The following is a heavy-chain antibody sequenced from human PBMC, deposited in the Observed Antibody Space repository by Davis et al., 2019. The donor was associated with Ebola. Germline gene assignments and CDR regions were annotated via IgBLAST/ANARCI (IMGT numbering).Heavy chain of an antibody. V-gene: IGHV3-30*18. CDR1: GFNFNNAW. J-gene: IGHJ4*02. CDR2: ISYDGSNK. D-gene: IGHD6-6*01. CDR3: AKDRGIAARPRVLDY. Sequence: GESLKISCAASGFNFNNAWTSWVRQAPGKGLEWVAVISYDGSNKYYADSVKGRFTISRDNSKNTLYLQMNSLRAEDTAVYYCAKDRGIAARPRVLDYWGQGTLVTVSS.